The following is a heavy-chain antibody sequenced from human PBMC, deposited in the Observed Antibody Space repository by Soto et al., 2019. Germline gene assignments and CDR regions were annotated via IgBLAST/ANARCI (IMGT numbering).Heavy chain of an antibody. D-gene: IGHD4-17*01. CDR2: INPNSGDT. V-gene: IGHV1-2*04. J-gene: IGHJ4*02. Sequence: QVQLVQSGAEVKKPGASVKVSCKASGYTFTGYYMHWVRQAPGQGLEWMGWINPNSGDTNYAQKFQGWVTMTRDTSISTAYMELSRLRSDDTAVYYCARGTTTVGPRDYWGQGTLVTVSS. CDR1: GYTFTGYY. CDR3: ARGTTTVGPRDY.